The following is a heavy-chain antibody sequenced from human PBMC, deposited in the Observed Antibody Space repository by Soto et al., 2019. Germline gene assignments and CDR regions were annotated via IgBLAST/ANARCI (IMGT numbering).Heavy chain of an antibody. CDR3: AKATATGGGAFDI. CDR2: IGSSSRYT. V-gene: IGHV3-11*03. Sequence: GGSLRLSCVVSGFSFSDYYMSWIRQAPGKGLEWVSYIGSSSRYTNYADSVKGRFIISRDSSKNTVYLQMNSLTAGDTALYYCAKATATGGGAFDICGQGTMVTVSS. J-gene: IGHJ3*02. D-gene: IGHD2-8*02. CDR1: GFSFSDYY.